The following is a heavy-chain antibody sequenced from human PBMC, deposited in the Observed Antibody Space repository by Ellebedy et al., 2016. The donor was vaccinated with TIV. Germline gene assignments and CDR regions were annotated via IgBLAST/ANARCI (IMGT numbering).Heavy chain of an antibody. CDR1: GFTFSSFA. Sequence: LSLTCAASGFTFSSFAMHWVRQAPGKGLEWLSVISADGANTFHAESVKGRFTISRDNSKNTLYVQLNRLTTEDTAVYFCAKGSSSGFNYDRVGFEYWGQGTLVTVSS. J-gene: IGHJ4*02. D-gene: IGHD3-22*01. CDR2: ISADGANT. V-gene: IGHV3-23*01. CDR3: AKGSSSGFNYDRVGFEY.